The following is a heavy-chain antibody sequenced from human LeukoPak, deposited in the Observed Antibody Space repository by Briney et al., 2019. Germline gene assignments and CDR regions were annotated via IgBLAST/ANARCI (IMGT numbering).Heavy chain of an antibody. D-gene: IGHD6-6*01. Sequence: PGGSLRLSCAASGFTFSTYAMHWVRQAPGKGLEYVSAISSSGGRTYYANSLKDRSTISRDISSNTLYLQMGSLRAEDTAVYYCARDQPARPPIIHHYDGIDVWGQGTTVTVSS. CDR3: ARDQPARPPIIHHYDGIDV. CDR1: GFTFSTYA. V-gene: IGHV3-64*01. CDR2: ISSSGGRT. J-gene: IGHJ6*02.